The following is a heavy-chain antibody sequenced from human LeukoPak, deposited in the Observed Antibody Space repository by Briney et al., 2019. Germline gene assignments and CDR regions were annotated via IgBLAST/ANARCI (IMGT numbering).Heavy chain of an antibody. Sequence: GXXXXYYXXXIRRPPGKGLEWXXYIXDSGNTNYNPSLKSQVTISVDKSKNQFSLKLSFVTAADTAMYYCARSDYHNSGSHTVFDAFDIWGQGTRVTVSS. CDR2: IXDSGNT. D-gene: IGHD3-10*01. CDR1: GXXXXYY. J-gene: IGHJ3*02. CDR3: ARSDYHNSGSHTVFDAFDI. V-gene: IGHV4-59*01.